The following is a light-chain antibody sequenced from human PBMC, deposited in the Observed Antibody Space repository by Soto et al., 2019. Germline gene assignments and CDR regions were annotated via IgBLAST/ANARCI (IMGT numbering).Light chain of an antibody. CDR2: GAS. V-gene: IGKV3-20*01. CDR3: QHYGAAPIT. Sequence: DIVLTQTPGTLSLSPGDRATLSCRASQSVGGNVAWYQQIPGQPPKLLIFGASSRATGIADRFSGSGSGTDFTLTISRLEPEDFALYYCQHYGAAPITFGQGTRLEIK. J-gene: IGKJ5*01. CDR1: QSVGGN.